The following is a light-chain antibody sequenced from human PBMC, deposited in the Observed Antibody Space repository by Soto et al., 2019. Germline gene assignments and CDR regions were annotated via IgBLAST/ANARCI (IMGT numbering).Light chain of an antibody. J-gene: IGLJ1*01. V-gene: IGLV2-8*01. Sequence: QSVLTQPPSAAGSPGHSVTISCTGTSGDIGGYDYVSWYQQHPGKAPKLMIYEVTKRPLGVPDRFSGSKSGNTASLTVSGLQAEDEADYYCSSYAGSNNPYVFGTGTKVTVL. CDR3: SSYAGSNNPYV. CDR1: SGDIGGYDY. CDR2: EVT.